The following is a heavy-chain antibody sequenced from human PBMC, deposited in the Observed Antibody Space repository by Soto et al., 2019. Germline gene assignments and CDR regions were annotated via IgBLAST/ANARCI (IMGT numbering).Heavy chain of an antibody. CDR1: GFTVSSYG. J-gene: IGHJ4*02. Sequence: QVQLVESGGGVVQPGRSLRLSCAVSGFTVSSYGMQWVRQAPGKGLEWVAVISRDGGTKFYVDSVKGRFTISKDNSRNTLFLEMDSLRSDDMAVYYCTGEVASGYWGQGTLVTVSS. CDR2: ISRDGGTK. V-gene: IGHV3-30*03. D-gene: IGHD2-8*02. CDR3: TGEVASGY.